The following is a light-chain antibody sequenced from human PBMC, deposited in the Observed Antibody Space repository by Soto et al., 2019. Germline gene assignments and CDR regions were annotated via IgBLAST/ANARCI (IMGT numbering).Light chain of an antibody. CDR3: QQANSFPIT. J-gene: IGKJ5*01. V-gene: IGKV1-12*01. Sequence: DIQMTQSPTSVSASVGDTVTITCRASQGLKFLAWYQQKPGKAPKLLIYEATNLRSGVPPTFSGRGSGTDFTLTISSLQTEDLATYVCQQANSFPITVGPGTRREIK. CDR2: EAT. CDR1: QGLKF.